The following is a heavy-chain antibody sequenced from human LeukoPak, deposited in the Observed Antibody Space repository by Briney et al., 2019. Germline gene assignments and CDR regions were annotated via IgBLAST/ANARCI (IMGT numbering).Heavy chain of an antibody. CDR3: ARDRWELSSIDY. CDR2: ISSSSSYI. V-gene: IGHV3-21*01. D-gene: IGHD1-26*01. CDR1: GVTFSSYS. J-gene: IGHJ4*02. Sequence: GGSLRLSCAASGVTFSSYSMNWVRQAPGKGLEWVSSISSSSSYIYYADSVKGRFTISRDNAKNSLYLQMNSLRAEDTAVYYCARDRWELSSIDYWGQGTLVTVSS.